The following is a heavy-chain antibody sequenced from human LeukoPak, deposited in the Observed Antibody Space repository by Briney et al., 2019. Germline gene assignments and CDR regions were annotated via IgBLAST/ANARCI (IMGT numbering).Heavy chain of an antibody. J-gene: IGHJ4*02. V-gene: IGHV3-23*01. CDR3: AKDRGIAAAGDFDY. Sequence: GGSLRLSCAASGFTFSNYAMSWVRQAPGKGLEWVSAISGSGGSTYYADSVKGRFSISRDNSENTLYLQVNSLRAEDTAVYYCAKDRGIAAAGDFDYWGQGTLVTVSS. CDR1: GFTFSNYA. CDR2: ISGSGGST. D-gene: IGHD6-13*01.